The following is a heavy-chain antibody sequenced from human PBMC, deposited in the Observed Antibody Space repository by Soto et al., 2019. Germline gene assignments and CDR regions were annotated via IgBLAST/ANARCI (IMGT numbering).Heavy chain of an antibody. D-gene: IGHD3-9*01. CDR3: AKDRGVRGILTGYYNNPLDY. V-gene: IGHV3-30*18. CDR1: GFTFSSYG. Sequence: GGSLRLCCAASGFTFSSYGVHWVRQAPGKGLEWVAVISYDGSNKYYADSVKGRFTISRDNSKNTLYLQMNSLRAEDSAVYYCAKDRGVRGILTGYYNNPLDYWGQGTLVTSPQ. CDR2: ISYDGSNK. J-gene: IGHJ4*02.